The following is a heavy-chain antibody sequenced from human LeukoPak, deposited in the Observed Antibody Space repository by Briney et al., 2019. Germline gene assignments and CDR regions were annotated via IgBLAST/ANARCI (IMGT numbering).Heavy chain of an antibody. V-gene: IGHV3-21*01. Sequence: PGGSLRLSCAASGFTFSSYSMNWVCQAPGKGLEWVSSISSSSSYIYYADSVKGRFTISRDNAKNSLYLQMNSLRAEDTAVYYCARGGIAAAGRVIDYWGQGTLVTVSS. D-gene: IGHD6-13*01. CDR3: ARGGIAAAGRVIDY. J-gene: IGHJ4*02. CDR1: GFTFSSYS. CDR2: ISSSSSYI.